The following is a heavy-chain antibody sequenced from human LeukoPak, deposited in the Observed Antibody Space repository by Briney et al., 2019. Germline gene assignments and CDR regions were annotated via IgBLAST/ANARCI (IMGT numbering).Heavy chain of an antibody. V-gene: IGHV4-59*01. D-gene: IGHD3-22*01. CDR1: GGSISSYY. CDR2: IYYSGGT. CDR3: ARGLVVTTYYFDY. Sequence: PTETLSLTCTVSGGSISSYYWSWIRQPPGKGLEWIGYIYYSGGTNYNPSLKSRVTISVDTSKNQFSLKLSSVTAADTAVYYCARGLVVTTYYFDYWGQGTLVTVSS. J-gene: IGHJ4*02.